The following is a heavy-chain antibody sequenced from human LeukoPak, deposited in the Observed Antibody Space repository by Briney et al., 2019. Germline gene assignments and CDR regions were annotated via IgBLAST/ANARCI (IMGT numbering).Heavy chain of an antibody. Sequence: GGSLRLSCAGSGFTFSDYYMTWIRQAPGKGLEWLSYISSSGSSTYYADSVKGRFTISRDNAKNSLYLQMNSLRAEDTAVYYCARDLAVAASDAFDIWGQGTMVTVSS. J-gene: IGHJ3*02. CDR1: GFTFSDYY. CDR3: ARDLAVAASDAFDI. CDR2: ISSSGSST. V-gene: IGHV3-11*04. D-gene: IGHD6-19*01.